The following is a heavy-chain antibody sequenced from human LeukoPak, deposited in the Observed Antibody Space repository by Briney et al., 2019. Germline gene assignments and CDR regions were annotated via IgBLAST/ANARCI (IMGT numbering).Heavy chain of an antibody. D-gene: IGHD3-9*01. V-gene: IGHV4-61*02. CDR1: GGSISSGSYY. CDR3: ARDEYDILTGYYWY. Sequence: SETLSLTCTVSGGSISSGSYYWSWIRQPAGKGLEWIGRIYTSGSTNYNPSLKSRVTISVDTSKNQFSLKLSSVTAADTAVYYCARDEYDILTGYYWYWGQGTLVTVSS. J-gene: IGHJ4*02. CDR2: IYTSGST.